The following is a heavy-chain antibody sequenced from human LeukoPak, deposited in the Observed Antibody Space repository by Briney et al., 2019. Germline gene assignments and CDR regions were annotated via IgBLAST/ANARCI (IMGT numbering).Heavy chain of an antibody. J-gene: IGHJ5*02. CDR1: GGSISSYY. Sequence: NPSETLSLTCTVSGGSISSYYWSWIRQPPGKGLEWIGYIYYSGSTNYNPSLKSRVTISVDTSKNQFSLKLSSVTAADTAVYYCARLSDPNRVDIVATMRWGSWFDPWGQGTLVTVSS. D-gene: IGHD5-12*01. CDR2: IYYSGST. CDR3: ARLSDPNRVDIVATMRWGSWFDP. V-gene: IGHV4-59*12.